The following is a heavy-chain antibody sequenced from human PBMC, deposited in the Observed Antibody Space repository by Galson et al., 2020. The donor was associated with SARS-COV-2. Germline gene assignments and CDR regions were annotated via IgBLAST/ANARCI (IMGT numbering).Heavy chain of an antibody. CDR1: AFTFSSSA. D-gene: IGHD6-19*01. CDR3: ANEVPVTGVTDEYVQH. Sequence: GGSLRLSCAASAFTFSSSAMSWVRQAPGNGLEWVSEIRGSGVTTYYADSVKGRFTISRDTSKNTLYLQMNSLRAEDMAIYYCANEVPVTGVTDEYVQHWGKGTLVTVSS. CDR2: IRGSGVTT. J-gene: IGHJ1*01. V-gene: IGHV3-23*01.